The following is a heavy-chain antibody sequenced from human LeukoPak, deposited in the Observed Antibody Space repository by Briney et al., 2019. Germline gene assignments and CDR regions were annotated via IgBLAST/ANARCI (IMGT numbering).Heavy chain of an antibody. Sequence: ASVKVSCKASGGTFSSYAISWVRQAPGQGLEWMGWLNPNSGGTNYAQKFQGRVTMTRDTSITTAYMELSRLRSDDTAVYYCARMGLYSTLDVWGKGTTVTVSS. D-gene: IGHD6-13*01. J-gene: IGHJ6*04. CDR1: GGTFSSYA. V-gene: IGHV1-2*02. CDR2: LNPNSGGT. CDR3: ARMGLYSTLDV.